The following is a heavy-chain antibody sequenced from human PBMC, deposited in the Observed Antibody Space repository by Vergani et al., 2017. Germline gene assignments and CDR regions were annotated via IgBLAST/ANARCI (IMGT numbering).Heavy chain of an antibody. J-gene: IGHJ4*02. CDR2: IIPILGIA. V-gene: IGHV1-69*08. Sequence: QVQLVQSGAEVKKPGSSVKVSCKASGGTFSSYTISWVRQAPGQGLEWMGRIIPILGIANYAQKFQGRVTITADKSTSTAYMELSSLRSEDTAVYYYAKDWGRFSIALIFDYWGQGTLVTVSS. CDR3: AKDWGRFSIALIFDY. CDR1: GGTFSSYT. D-gene: IGHD2/OR15-2a*01.